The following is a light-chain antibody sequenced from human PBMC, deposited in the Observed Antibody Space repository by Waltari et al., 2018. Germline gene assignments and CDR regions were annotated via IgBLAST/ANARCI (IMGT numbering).Light chain of an antibody. J-gene: IGKJ5*01. CDR1: QNLLHSYGHYR. CDR2: FAS. V-gene: IGKV2-28*01. Sequence: TQSPPSLSVTPREPASIPCRTTQNLLHSYGHYRLDWYLQRTGQSPQLLIYFASRRASGVPDRFSGSGSGTNFTLEISRVEAEDVGVYYCMQALRTPLAFGQGTRLEIK. CDR3: MQALRTPLA.